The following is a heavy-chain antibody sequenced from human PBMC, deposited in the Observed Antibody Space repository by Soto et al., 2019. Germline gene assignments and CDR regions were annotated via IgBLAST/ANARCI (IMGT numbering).Heavy chain of an antibody. V-gene: IGHV3-30-3*01. Sequence: GGSLRLSCAASGFTFSSYAMHWVRQAPGKGLEWVAVISYDGSNKYYADSVKGRFTISRDNSKNTLYLQMNSLRAEDTAVYYCARGGRLAIPNDYWGQGTLVTVSS. CDR1: GFTFSSYA. D-gene: IGHD3-3*02. CDR2: ISYDGSNK. J-gene: IGHJ4*02. CDR3: ARGGRLAIPNDY.